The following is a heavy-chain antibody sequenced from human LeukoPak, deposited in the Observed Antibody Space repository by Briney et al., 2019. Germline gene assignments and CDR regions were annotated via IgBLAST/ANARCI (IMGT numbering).Heavy chain of an antibody. CDR2: IIPILGIA. CDR1: GGTFSSYT. J-gene: IGHJ4*02. Sequence: SVKVSCKASGGTFSSYTISWVRQAPGQGLEWMGRIIPILGIANYAQKFQGRVTITADKSTSTAYMELSSLRSEDTAVYYCARDRKGDITIFGVVKYDYWGQGTLVTVSS. CDR3: ARDRKGDITIFGVVKYDY. V-gene: IGHV1-69*04. D-gene: IGHD3-3*01.